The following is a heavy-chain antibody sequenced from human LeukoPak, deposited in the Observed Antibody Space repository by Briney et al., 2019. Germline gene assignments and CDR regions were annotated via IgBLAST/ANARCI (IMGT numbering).Heavy chain of an antibody. CDR1: GGSISSGGYS. V-gene: IGHV4-30-2*01. J-gene: IGHJ5*02. CDR2: IYHSGST. Sequence: TLSLTCAVSGGSISSGGYSWRWIRQPPGKGLEWIGYIYHSGSTYYNPSLKSRVTISVDRSKNQFSLNLSSVTAADTAVYYCAREGYCSGGSCDNWFDPWGQGTLVTVSS. D-gene: IGHD2-15*01. CDR3: AREGYCSGGSCDNWFDP.